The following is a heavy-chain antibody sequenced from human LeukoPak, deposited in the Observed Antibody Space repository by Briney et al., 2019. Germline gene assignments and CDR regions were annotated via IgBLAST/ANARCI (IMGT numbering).Heavy chain of an antibody. V-gene: IGHV4-38-2*02. CDR3: ARRRIVAGTHFDY. CDR2: IYHSGST. D-gene: IGHD6-19*01. J-gene: IGHJ4*02. Sequence: PSETLSLTCTVSGYSISNGYYWGWIRQPPGKGLEWIGSIYHSGSTYYNPSLKSRVTISVDTSKNQFSLKLSSVTAADTAVYYCARRRIVAGTHFDYWGQGTLVTVSS. CDR1: GYSISNGYY.